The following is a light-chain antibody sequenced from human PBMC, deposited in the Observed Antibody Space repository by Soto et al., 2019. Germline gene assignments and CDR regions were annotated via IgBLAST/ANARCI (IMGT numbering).Light chain of an antibody. CDR1: QSISSN. CDR3: QQYGSSTGT. V-gene: IGKV3-20*01. J-gene: IGKJ1*01. Sequence: EIVLAQSPATLSVSPGERATLSCRASQSISSNLAWYQQKPGQAPRLLMFRTSSRATGIPDRFSGSGSGTDFTLAISRLEPEDFAVYYCQQYGSSTGTFGQGTKVDI. CDR2: RTS.